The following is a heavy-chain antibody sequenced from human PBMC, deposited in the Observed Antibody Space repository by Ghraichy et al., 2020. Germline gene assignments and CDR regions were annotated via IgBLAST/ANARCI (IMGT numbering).Heavy chain of an antibody. D-gene: IGHD5-18*01. CDR2: IYYSGST. CDR1: GGSISSYY. Sequence: SQTLSLTCAVSGGSISSYYWSWIRQPPGKGLEWIGYIYYSGSTNYNPSLKSRVTISVDTSKNQFSLKLSSVTAADTAVYYCAREGNSYDYWGQGTLVTVSS. V-gene: IGHV4-59*01. J-gene: IGHJ4*02. CDR3: AREGNSYDY.